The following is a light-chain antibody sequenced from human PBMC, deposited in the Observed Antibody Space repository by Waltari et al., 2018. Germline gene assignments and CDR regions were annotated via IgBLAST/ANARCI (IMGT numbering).Light chain of an antibody. CDR3: ATWDDSLNGWV. CDR2: SVY. J-gene: IGLJ3*02. V-gene: IGLV1-44*01. Sequence: QDVLTPPPPASGPPGQMVSISCSGTNSTIGSNTVTWYQQLPGTAPKLLISSVYQRPSGVPDRFFCSRSGTSASLAISGLLSEDEADYYCATWDDSLNGWVFGGGTKLTVL. CDR1: NSTIGSNT.